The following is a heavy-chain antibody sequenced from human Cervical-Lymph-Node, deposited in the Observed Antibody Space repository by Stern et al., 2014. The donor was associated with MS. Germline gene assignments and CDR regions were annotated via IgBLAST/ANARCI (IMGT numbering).Heavy chain of an antibody. J-gene: IGHJ5*02. D-gene: IGHD1-14*01. Sequence: QVQLMQSGGELKKPGASVKVSCKASGYTFTDYGFTWVRQAPGQGLEWMGWISTYNGNTDYARSLQGRVSMTTDTSANTVYLELRSLQSDDTAIYYCARTPYDRTWFDPWGQGTLVTVSS. V-gene: IGHV1-18*01. CDR3: ARTPYDRTWFDP. CDR2: ISTYNGNT. CDR1: GYTFTDYG.